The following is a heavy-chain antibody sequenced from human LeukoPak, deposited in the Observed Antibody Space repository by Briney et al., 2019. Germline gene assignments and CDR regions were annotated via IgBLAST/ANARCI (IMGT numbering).Heavy chain of an antibody. CDR2: ISYDGSNK. D-gene: IGHD2-8*01. CDR3: AKDPLMVYAISEYFDY. J-gene: IGHJ4*02. CDR1: GFTFSSYG. V-gene: IGHV3-30*18. Sequence: GRSLRLSCAASGFTFSSYGMHWVRQAPGKGLEWVAVISYDGSNKYYADSVKDRFTISRDNSKNTLYLQTNSLRAEDTAVYYCAKDPLMVYAISEYFDYWGQETLVTVSS.